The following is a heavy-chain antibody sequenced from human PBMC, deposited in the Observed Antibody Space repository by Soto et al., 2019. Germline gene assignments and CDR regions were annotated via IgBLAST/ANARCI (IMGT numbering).Heavy chain of an antibody. V-gene: IGHV3-21*01. CDR1: GFPFSSYS. Sequence: PGGSLRLSCAASGFPFSSYSMNWVRQAPGKGLEWVSSISSSSSYIYYADSVKGRFTISRDNAKNSLYLQMNSLRAEDTAVYYCARAGGCSSTSCYHYYYYYMDVWGKGTTVTVSS. CDR2: ISSSSSYI. J-gene: IGHJ6*03. CDR3: ARAGGCSSTSCYHYYYYYMDV. D-gene: IGHD2-2*01.